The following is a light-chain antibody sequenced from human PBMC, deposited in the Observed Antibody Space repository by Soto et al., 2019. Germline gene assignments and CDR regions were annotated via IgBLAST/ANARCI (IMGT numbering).Light chain of an antibody. CDR3: SSYSTTTTPQWV. Sequence: QSALTQPASVSGSPGQSITIPCTGSSNDIGGYNYVSWYQQHPGRAPKLVIYKVSDRPSGVSTRCSASKSGNTASLTISGLQAEDEADYYCSSYSTTTTPQWVFGGGTKVTVL. CDR2: KVS. J-gene: IGLJ3*02. CDR1: SNDIGGYNY. V-gene: IGLV2-14*01.